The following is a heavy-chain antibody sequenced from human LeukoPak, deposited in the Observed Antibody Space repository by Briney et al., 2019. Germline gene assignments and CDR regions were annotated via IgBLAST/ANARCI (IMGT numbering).Heavy chain of an antibody. CDR2: ISGSGGST. J-gene: IGHJ4*02. D-gene: IGHD2-2*01. V-gene: IGHV3-23*01. CDR1: GFTFSGYG. CDR3: AKAGRVVVVPAAIYDY. Sequence: GGSLRLSCATSGFTFSGYGMSWVRQAPGKGLEWVSAISGSGGSTYYADSVTGRFTISRDNSKNTLYLQMNSLRAEDTAVYYCAKAGRVVVVPAAIYDYWGQGTLVTVSS.